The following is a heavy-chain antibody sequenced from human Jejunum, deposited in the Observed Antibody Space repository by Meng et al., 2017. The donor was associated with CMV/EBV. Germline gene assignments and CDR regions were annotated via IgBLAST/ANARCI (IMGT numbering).Heavy chain of an antibody. CDR2: IYPGDSDT. Sequence: CAGSGYNFDTSWVAWVRQMPGKGLEWMGIIYPGDSDTKYGPSFQGQVTFSADKSINTAYLQWSSLKTSDTATYYCAREGARGMDVWGQGTTVTVSS. V-gene: IGHV5-51*01. CDR3: AREGARGMDV. CDR1: GYNFDTSW. J-gene: IGHJ6*02. D-gene: IGHD3-10*01.